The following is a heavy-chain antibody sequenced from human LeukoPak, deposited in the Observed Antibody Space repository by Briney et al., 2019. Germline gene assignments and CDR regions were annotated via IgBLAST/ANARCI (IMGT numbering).Heavy chain of an antibody. CDR3: AREPHGSGLLFDY. CDR2: TYYRSTWLN. D-gene: IGHD6-19*01. V-gene: IGHV6-1*01. CDR1: GDSVSSTIVT. Sequence: SQTLSLTCAISGDSVSSTIVTWDWIRQSPSGVLEWLGRTYYRSTWLNDYAGSLKSRISINPDTSKNQFSLQLNSVTPEDTAVYFCAREPHGSGLLFDYWGRGTLVTVSS. J-gene: IGHJ4*02.